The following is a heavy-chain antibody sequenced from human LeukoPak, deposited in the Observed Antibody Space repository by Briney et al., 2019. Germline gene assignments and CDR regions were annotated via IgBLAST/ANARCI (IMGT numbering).Heavy chain of an antibody. D-gene: IGHD3-22*01. V-gene: IGHV1-69*13. J-gene: IGHJ3*02. CDR2: IIPIFGTA. Sequence: GASVKVSCKASGYTFTSYGISWVRQAPGQGLEWMGGIIPIFGTANYAQKFQGRVTITADESTSTAYMELSSLRSEDTAVYYCARGATMIVVVNAFDIWGQGTMVTVSS. CDR3: ARGATMIVVVNAFDI. CDR1: GYTFTSYG.